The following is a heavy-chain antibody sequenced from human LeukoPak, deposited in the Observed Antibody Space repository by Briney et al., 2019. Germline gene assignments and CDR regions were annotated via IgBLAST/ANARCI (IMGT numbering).Heavy chain of an antibody. Sequence: ASVKVSCKASGGTFSSYAISWVRQAPGQGLEWMGGIIPIFGTANYAQKFQGRVTITADKSTSTAYMELSSLRSEDTAVYYCARGFPYCSGGSCYFLYYYYYYMDVWGKGTTVTISS. CDR3: ARGFPYCSGGSCYFLYYYYYYMDV. D-gene: IGHD2-15*01. V-gene: IGHV1-69*06. CDR2: IIPIFGTA. CDR1: GGTFSSYA. J-gene: IGHJ6*03.